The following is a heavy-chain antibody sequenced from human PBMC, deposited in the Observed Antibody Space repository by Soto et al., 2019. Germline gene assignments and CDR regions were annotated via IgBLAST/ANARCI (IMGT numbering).Heavy chain of an antibody. D-gene: IGHD6-13*01. CDR2: ISGSGGST. CDR1: GFTFSSYA. CDR3: AKDLGIGIAAAGTFDAFDI. V-gene: IGHV3-23*01. J-gene: IGHJ3*02. Sequence: GGSLRLSCAASGFTFSSYAMSWVRQAPGKGLEWVSAISGSGGSTYYADSVKARFTISRDNSKNTLYLQMNSLRAEDTAVYYCAKDLGIGIAAAGTFDAFDIWGQGTMVTVSS.